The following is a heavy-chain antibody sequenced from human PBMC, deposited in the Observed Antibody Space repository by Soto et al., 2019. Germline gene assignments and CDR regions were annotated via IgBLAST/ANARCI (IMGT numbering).Heavy chain of an antibody. CDR3: AREGSSGQTYYYYGMDV. Sequence: SVKVSCKASGGAFSSYAISWVRQAPGQGLEWMGGIIPIFGTANYAQKFQGRVTITADESTSTAYMELSSLRSEDTAVYYCAREGSSGQTYYYYGMDVWGQGTTVTVSS. CDR2: IIPIFGTA. CDR1: GGAFSSYA. J-gene: IGHJ6*02. D-gene: IGHD6-19*01. V-gene: IGHV1-69*13.